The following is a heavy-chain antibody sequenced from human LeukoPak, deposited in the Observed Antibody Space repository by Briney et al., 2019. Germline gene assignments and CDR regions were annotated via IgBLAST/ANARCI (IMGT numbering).Heavy chain of an antibody. CDR2: IYHSGST. Sequence: SETLSLTCTVSGYSISSGYYWGWIRQPPGKGLEWIGSIYHSGSTYYNPSLKSRVTISVDTSKNQFSLKLSSVTAADTAVYYCARVEGVRNYYMDVWGKGTTVTVSS. V-gene: IGHV4-38-2*02. J-gene: IGHJ6*03. CDR1: GYSISSGYY. CDR3: ARVEGVRNYYMDV. D-gene: IGHD3-16*01.